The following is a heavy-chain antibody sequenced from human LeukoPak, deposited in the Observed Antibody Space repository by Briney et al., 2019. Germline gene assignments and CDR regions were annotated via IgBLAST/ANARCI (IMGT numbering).Heavy chain of an antibody. D-gene: IGHD3-22*01. CDR1: GFTFSSYS. J-gene: IGHJ4*02. CDR3: ARDYYDSSGYKQDYYFDY. V-gene: IGHV3-21*01. Sequence: PGGSLRLSCAASGFTFSSYSMNWVRQAPGKGLEWVSSISSSSSSYIYYADSVKGRFTISRDNAKNSLYLQMNSLRAEDTAVYYCARDYYDSSGYKQDYYFDYWGQGTLVTVSS. CDR2: ISSSSSSYI.